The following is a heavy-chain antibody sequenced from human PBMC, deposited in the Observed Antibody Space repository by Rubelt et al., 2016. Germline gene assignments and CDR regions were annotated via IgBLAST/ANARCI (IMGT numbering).Heavy chain of an antibody. J-gene: IGHJ4*02. Sequence: PGASVKVSCKASGYSFSNYPMHWVRQAPGQRLEWMGWINPVNGNTRYSQKFQGRLTITRDASASTAYMELRSLRSDDTAVYYCARVEVATLDYWGQGTLVTVSS. CDR1: GYSFSNYP. CDR2: INPVNGNT. D-gene: IGHD5-12*01. V-gene: IGHV1-3*01. CDR3: ARVEVATLDY.